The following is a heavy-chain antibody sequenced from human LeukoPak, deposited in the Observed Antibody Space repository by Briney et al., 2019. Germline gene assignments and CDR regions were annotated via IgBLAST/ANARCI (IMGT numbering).Heavy chain of an antibody. CDR1: GDSISSYY. D-gene: IGHD6-19*01. J-gene: IGHJ4*02. Sequence: SETLSLTCSVSGDSISSYYWSWIRQPPGRGLEWIGDIYYSGSTNYNPSLKSRVSVSVDTSKNQFSLKLSSVTAADTAVYYCARGKVVAGTPGQNSWDSWGQGTLVTVSS. CDR2: IYYSGST. V-gene: IGHV4-59*12. CDR3: ARGKVVAGTPGQNSWDS.